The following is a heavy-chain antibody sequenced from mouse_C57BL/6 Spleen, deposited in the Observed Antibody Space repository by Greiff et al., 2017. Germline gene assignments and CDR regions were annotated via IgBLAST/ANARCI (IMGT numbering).Heavy chain of an antibody. J-gene: IGHJ2*01. V-gene: IGHV1-15*01. D-gene: IGHD1-1*01. CDR1: GYTFTDYE. Sequence: QVQLQQSGAELVRPGASVTLSCKASGYTFTDYEMHWVKQTPVHGLEWIGAIDPETGGTAYNQKFKGKAILTADKSSSTAYMELRSLTSEDSAVYYCTNYGSSYGNFDYWGQGTTLTVSS. CDR2: IDPETGGT. CDR3: TNYGSSYGNFDY.